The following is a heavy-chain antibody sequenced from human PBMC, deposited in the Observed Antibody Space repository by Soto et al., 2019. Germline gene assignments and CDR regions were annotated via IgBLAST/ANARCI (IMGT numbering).Heavy chain of an antibody. V-gene: IGHV3-30*18. CDR1: GFTFSNYG. Sequence: HPVGSLRLSGAASGFTFSNYGMHWVRQAPGKGLEWVAVILYDETSKYYADSVKGRFTISRDNSKNTLYLQMNSLRTEDTALYYCANGRPINDHDGYQLDYWGQGTLVTVSS. CDR3: ANGRPINDHDGYQLDY. D-gene: IGHD5-12*01. J-gene: IGHJ4*02. CDR2: ILYDETSK.